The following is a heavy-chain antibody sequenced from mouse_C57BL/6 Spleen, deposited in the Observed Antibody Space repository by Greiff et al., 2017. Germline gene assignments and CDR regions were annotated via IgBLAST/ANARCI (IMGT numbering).Heavy chain of an antibody. CDR2: IRNKANGYTT. Sequence: EVKVVESGGGLVQPGGSLSLSCAASGFTFTDYYMSWVRQPPGKALEWLGFIRNKANGYTTEYSASVKGRFTISGDNSQSSLYPQMNALRAEDSAIYYCARSLPRPRRGAMDYWGQGTSVTVSS. CDR3: ARSLPRPRRGAMDY. D-gene: IGHD6-1*01. J-gene: IGHJ4*01. CDR1: GFTFTDYY. V-gene: IGHV7-3*01.